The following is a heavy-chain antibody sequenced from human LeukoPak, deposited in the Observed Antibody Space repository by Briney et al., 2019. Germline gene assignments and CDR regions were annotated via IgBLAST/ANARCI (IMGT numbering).Heavy chain of an antibody. D-gene: IGHD3-10*01. CDR1: GYHFTNYD. Sequence: ASVKVSCKASGYHFTNYDINWVRQAAGQGLEWMGWMNTNNGNTGYAQKFQGRVTMTRDTSIDTAYMELASLTSEDTAVYYCAKQGNFVGSVGYSGNWFDFWGQGNLVTVSS. V-gene: IGHV1-8*01. J-gene: IGHJ5*01. CDR3: AKQGNFVGSVGYSGNWFDF. CDR2: MNTNNGNT.